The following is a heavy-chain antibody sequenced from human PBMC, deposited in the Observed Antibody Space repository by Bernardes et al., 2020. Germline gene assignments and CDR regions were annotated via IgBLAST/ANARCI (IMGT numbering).Heavy chain of an antibody. J-gene: IGHJ3*02. CDR3: ARELQVEGEVAFEI. Sequence: ASVKVSCQASGNPFTTYALIWVRQAPGQGLEWMGWISGYGVNTNYAQKFQGRVTMTTDTSTNTAYMGLRSLRSDDTAVYYCARELQVEGEVAFEIWGQGTMVTVSS. D-gene: IGHD3-16*01. CDR2: ISGYGVNT. CDR1: GNPFTTYA. V-gene: IGHV1-18*01.